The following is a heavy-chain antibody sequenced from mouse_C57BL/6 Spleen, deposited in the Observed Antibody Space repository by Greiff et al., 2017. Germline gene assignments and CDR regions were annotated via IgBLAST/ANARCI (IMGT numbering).Heavy chain of an antibody. CDR3: AREAYYGSAYFDY. CDR2: IDPSDSET. V-gene: IGHV1-52*01. D-gene: IGHD1-1*01. Sequence: QVQLQQPGAELVRPGSSVKLSCKASGYTFTSYWMHWVKQRPIQGLEWIGNIDPSDSETHYNQKFKDKATLTVDKSSSTAYMQLSSLTSKDSAVDYCAREAYYGSAYFDYWGQGTTLTVSS. J-gene: IGHJ2*01. CDR1: GYTFTSYW.